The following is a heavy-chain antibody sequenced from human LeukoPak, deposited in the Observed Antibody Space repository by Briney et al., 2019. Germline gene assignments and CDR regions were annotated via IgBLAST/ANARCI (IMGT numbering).Heavy chain of an antibody. CDR2: ISWDGGST. V-gene: IGHV3-43D*04. Sequence: GGSLRLSCEASGFTFDDYAMHWVRQAPGKGLEWVSLISWDGGSTYYADSVKGRFTISRDNSKNSLYLQMNSLRAEDTALYYCAKDRLVKRDCSSTSCYNIDYWGQGTLVTVSS. J-gene: IGHJ4*02. D-gene: IGHD2-2*01. CDR3: AKDRLVKRDCSSTSCYNIDY. CDR1: GFTFDDYA.